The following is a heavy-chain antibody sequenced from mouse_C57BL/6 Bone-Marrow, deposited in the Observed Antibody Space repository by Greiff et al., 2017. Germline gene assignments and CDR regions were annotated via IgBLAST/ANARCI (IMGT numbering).Heavy chain of an antibody. CDR2: ISSGSSTI. Sequence: EVQLVESGGGLVKPGGSLKLSCAASGFTFSDYGMHWVRQAPEKGLEWVAYISSGSSTIYYADTAKGRFTISRDNAKNTLFLQMTSLRSEDTAMYYCAANWDEGFAYWGQGTLVTVSA. J-gene: IGHJ3*01. CDR1: GFTFSDYG. CDR3: AANWDEGFAY. V-gene: IGHV5-17*01. D-gene: IGHD4-1*01.